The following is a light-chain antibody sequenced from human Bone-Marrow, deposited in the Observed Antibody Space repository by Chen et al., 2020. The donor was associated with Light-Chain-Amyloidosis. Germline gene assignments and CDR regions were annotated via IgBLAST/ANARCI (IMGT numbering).Light chain of an antibody. CDR1: QSVSSSY. CDR2: GAS. Sequence: EIVLTQSPGTLSLSPGERATLSCRASQSVSSSYLAWYQQKPGQAPRLLIYGASSRAAGIPDRFSGSGSGTDFTLTISRLESKDFAVYYCQQYAGSLWTFGQGTKVEIK. J-gene: IGKJ1*01. V-gene: IGKV3-20*01. CDR3: QQYAGSLWT.